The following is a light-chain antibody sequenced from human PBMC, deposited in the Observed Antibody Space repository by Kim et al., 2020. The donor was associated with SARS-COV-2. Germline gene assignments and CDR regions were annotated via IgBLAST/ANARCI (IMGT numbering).Light chain of an antibody. V-gene: IGKV1-39*01. CDR1: QDIGNY. Sequence: SSVGDRVTITCRASQDIGNYLDWYQQKPGKAPKLLIYAASSLQSGVPSRFSGSGSGTDFTLTISCLQYEDFATYFCQQNYGPPLTFGGGTKVDIK. CDR2: AAS. J-gene: IGKJ4*01. CDR3: QQNYGPPLT.